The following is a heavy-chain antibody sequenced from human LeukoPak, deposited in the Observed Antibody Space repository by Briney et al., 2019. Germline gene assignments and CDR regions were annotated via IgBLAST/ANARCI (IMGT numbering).Heavy chain of an antibody. Sequence: SETPSLTCTVSGYSISSVYYWGWIRQPPGKGLEWIGSIYHSGSTYYNPSLKSRVTISGDTSKNQFSLKLSSVTAADTAMYYCARGRYCSGGSCGAHDAFDIWGQGAMVTVSS. V-gene: IGHV4-38-2*02. CDR3: ARGRYCSGGSCGAHDAFDI. CDR1: GYSISSVYY. J-gene: IGHJ3*02. D-gene: IGHD2-15*01. CDR2: IYHSGST.